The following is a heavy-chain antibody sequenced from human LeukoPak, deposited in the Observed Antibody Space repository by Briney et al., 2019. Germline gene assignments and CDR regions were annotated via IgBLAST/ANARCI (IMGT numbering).Heavy chain of an antibody. J-gene: IGHJ5*02. V-gene: IGHV1-69*13. D-gene: IGHD3-10*01. Sequence: SVKVSCKASGGTFSSYAISWVRQAPGQGLEWMGGIIPIFGTANYAQKFQGRVTITADESTSTAYMELSSLRSEDTAVYYCARNLNGGLLWFGELLADENWFDPWGQGTLVTVSS. CDR1: GGTFSSYA. CDR2: IIPIFGTA. CDR3: ARNLNGGLLWFGELLADENWFDP.